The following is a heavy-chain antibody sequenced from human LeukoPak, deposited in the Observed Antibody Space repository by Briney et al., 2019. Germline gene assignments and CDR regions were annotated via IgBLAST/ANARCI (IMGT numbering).Heavy chain of an antibody. V-gene: IGHV4-34*01. Sequence: PSETLSLTCAVYDGSFSGYFWNWIRQSPEKGLEWIGEVNHSGGTNYNPSLKSRVTMSVDTSKNQFSLKLSSVTAADTAVYYCARRGRYYDSGKVGLYYMDVWGKGTTVTVSS. D-gene: IGHD3-10*01. J-gene: IGHJ6*03. CDR2: VNHSGGT. CDR3: ARRGRYYDSGKVGLYYMDV. CDR1: DGSFSGYF.